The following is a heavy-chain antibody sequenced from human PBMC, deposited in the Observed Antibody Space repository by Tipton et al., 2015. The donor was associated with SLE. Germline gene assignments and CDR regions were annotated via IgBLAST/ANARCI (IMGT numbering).Heavy chain of an antibody. CDR2: ITAGAAST. D-gene: IGHD6-19*01. CDR1: GFTFGSYA. CDR3: ARGLGVAGPSRGPVPGDY. J-gene: IGHJ4*02. V-gene: IGHV3-23*01. Sequence: SLRLSCAASGFTFGSYAMSWVRQSPGKGLEWVSGITAGAASTYYGDFVKGRFTISRDNSKNTLYLQMNSLREEDTAVYYCARGLGVAGPSRGPVPGDYWGQGTLVTVSS.